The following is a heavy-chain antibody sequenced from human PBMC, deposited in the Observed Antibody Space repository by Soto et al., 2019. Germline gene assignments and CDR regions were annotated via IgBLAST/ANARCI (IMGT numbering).Heavy chain of an antibody. CDR3: ARCRGVKYGVYYFDY. CDR2: IYYSGST. V-gene: IGHV4-59*01. CDR1: GGSISSYY. J-gene: IGHJ4*02. Sequence: SETLSLTCTVSGGSISSYYWSWIRQPPGKGLEWIGYIYYSGSTNYNPSLKSRVTISVDTSKNQFSLKLSSVTAADTAVYYCARCRGVKYGVYYFDYWGQGTLVTVSS. D-gene: IGHD3-10*01.